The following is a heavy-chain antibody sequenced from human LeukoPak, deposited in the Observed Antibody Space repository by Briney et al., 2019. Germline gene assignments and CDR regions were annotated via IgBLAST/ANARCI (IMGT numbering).Heavy chain of an antibody. CDR1: GVTFSMFW. D-gene: IGHD4-17*01. Sequence: GGSPRLSCVHSGVTFSMFWMSWVRDAPGKGREFVTNIKEDVSERSYVDSVKGRFTISRDNAKNSVALQVNCLSVGDTAFYYCARDQGYGELDVWGQGARVIVSS. CDR3: ARDQGYGELDV. J-gene: IGHJ3*01. CDR2: IKEDVSER. V-gene: IGHV3-7*01.